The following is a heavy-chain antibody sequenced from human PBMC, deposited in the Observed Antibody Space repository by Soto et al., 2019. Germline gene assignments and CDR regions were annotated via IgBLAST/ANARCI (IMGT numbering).Heavy chain of an antibody. Sequence: GGSLRLSCVASGFTFGTYAIHWVRLAPGKGLQWVALIPYEGSNTYYADSVKGRFTVSRDNSKNTLYLQMNSLRPEDTGVYYCARVPPGTNIYYFYGLDVWGQGTWVTVSS. J-gene: IGHJ6*02. CDR2: IPYEGSNT. CDR3: ARVPPGTNIYYFYGLDV. CDR1: GFTFGTYA. D-gene: IGHD1-1*01. V-gene: IGHV3-30-3*01.